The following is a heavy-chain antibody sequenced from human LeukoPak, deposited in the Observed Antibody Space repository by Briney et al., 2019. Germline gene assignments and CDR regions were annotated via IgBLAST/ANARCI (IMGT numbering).Heavy chain of an antibody. D-gene: IGHD2-2*01. CDR3: ARSIVVATDYWFDP. CDR1: GGSISSYY. J-gene: IGHJ5*02. CDR2: IYTSGST. V-gene: IGHV4-4*07. Sequence: KPSETLSLTCTVSGGSISSYYWSWIRQPAGKGLEWIGRIYTSGSTNYNPSLKSRVTMSVDTSKNQFSLKLSSVTAADTAVYYCARSIVVATDYWFDPWGQGTLVTVSS.